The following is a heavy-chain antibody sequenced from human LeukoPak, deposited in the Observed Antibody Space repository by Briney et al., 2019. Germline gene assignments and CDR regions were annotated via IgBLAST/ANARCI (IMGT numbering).Heavy chain of an antibody. CDR3: TRGHYGP. Sequence: GGSLTLSCAVSGFSVNSAWMNWARQAPGKGLEWVGRISDTGTTEYAAPVKGRFTVSRESKNTLYLQMNSIKAEDTAVYHCTRGHYGPWGQGTLVTVSS. J-gene: IGHJ5*02. CDR2: ISDTGTT. V-gene: IGHV3-15*07. CDR1: GFSVNSAW. D-gene: IGHD3-10*01.